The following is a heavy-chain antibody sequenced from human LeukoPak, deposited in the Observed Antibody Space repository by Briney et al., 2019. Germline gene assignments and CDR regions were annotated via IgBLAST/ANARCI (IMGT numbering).Heavy chain of an antibody. D-gene: IGHD2-2*01. CDR1: GFTFSSYA. CDR3: ARQSSRYCSSTSCSIFDY. Sequence: PGGSLRLSCAASGFTFSSYAMHWVRQAPGKGLEYVSAISSNGGSTYYANSVKGRFTISRDNSKNTLYLQMGSLRAEDMAVYYCARQSSRYCSSTSCSIFDYWGQGTLVTVSS. CDR2: ISSNGGST. J-gene: IGHJ4*02. V-gene: IGHV3-64*01.